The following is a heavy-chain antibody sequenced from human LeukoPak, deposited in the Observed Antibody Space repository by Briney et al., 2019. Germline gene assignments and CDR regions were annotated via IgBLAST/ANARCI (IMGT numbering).Heavy chain of an antibody. J-gene: IGHJ4*02. D-gene: IGHD6-13*01. CDR1: GFTFDDYA. CDR3: AKDMGTGYSSSWYDFDY. CDR2: ISWNSGSI. Sequence: GGSLRLSCAASGFTFDDYAMHRVRQAPGKGLEWVSGISWNSGSIGYADSVKGRFTISRDNAKNSLYLQMNSLRAEDTALYYCAKDMGTGYSSSWYDFDYWGQGTLVTVSS. V-gene: IGHV3-9*01.